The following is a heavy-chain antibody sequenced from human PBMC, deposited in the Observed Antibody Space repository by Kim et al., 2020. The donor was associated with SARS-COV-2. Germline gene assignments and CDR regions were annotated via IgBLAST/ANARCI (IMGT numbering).Heavy chain of an antibody. J-gene: IGHJ4*02. Sequence: SETLSLTCTVSGGSISSGGYYWSWIRQHPGKGLEWIGYIYYSGSTYYNPSLKSRVTISVDTSKNQFSLKLSSVTAADTAVYYCARGYDSSGYPIDYWGQGTLVTVSS. CDR1: GGSISSGGYY. V-gene: IGHV4-31*03. CDR2: IYYSGST. CDR3: ARGYDSSGYPIDY. D-gene: IGHD3-22*01.